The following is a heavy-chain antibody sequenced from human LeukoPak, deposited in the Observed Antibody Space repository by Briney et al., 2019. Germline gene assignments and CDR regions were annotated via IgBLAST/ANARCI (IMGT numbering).Heavy chain of an antibody. V-gene: IGHV3-30*02. D-gene: IGHD3-10*01. CDR1: GFTFSSYG. J-gene: IGHJ4*02. CDR3: ANLPIRGSGSYYTDY. CDR2: IRYDGSDK. Sequence: HPGGSLRLSCAASGFTFSSYGMLWVPQAPGKGLEWVAFIRYDGSDKYYADSVKGRFTISRDNSKNTLYLQMNSLRAEDTAAYYCANLPIRGSGSYYTDYWGQGTLVTVSS.